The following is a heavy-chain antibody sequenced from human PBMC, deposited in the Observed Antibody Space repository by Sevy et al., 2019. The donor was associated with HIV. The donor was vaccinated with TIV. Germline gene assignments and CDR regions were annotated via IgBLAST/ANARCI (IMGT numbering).Heavy chain of an antibody. CDR2: ISSGSSYV. D-gene: IGHD3-22*01. V-gene: IGHV3-21*01. CDR1: GFTFSYYN. J-gene: IGHJ4*02. CDR3: ASPLHYYDSPSAY. Sequence: GGSVRLSCAASGFTFSYYNMNWVRQAPGKGLEWVSSISSGSSYVYHADSVKGRFTISRDNAKNSLYLQMNSLRTEDTAVYYCASPLHYYDSPSAYWGQGTQVTVSS.